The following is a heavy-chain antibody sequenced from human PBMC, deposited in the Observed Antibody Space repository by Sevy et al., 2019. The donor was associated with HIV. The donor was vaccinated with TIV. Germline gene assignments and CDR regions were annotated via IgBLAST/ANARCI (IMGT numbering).Heavy chain of an antibody. J-gene: IGHJ5*02. CDR2: AHYSGRP. D-gene: IGHD2-8*01. CDR1: GGSVNNHY. CDR3: ETLGTNFDPRFDP. Sequence: SETLSLKCSVSGGSVNNHYWTWIRQSPGKGLEWLGYAHYSGRPDYIPSLKSRRTISLDMSKNQFSLQLDYVTAADTAIYYCETLGTNFDPRFDPWGQGTLVTVSS. V-gene: IGHV4-59*02.